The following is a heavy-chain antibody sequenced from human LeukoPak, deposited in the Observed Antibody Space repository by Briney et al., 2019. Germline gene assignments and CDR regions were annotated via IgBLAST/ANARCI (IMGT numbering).Heavy chain of an antibody. D-gene: IGHD6-19*01. V-gene: IGHV1-46*01. J-gene: IGHJ4*02. CDR3: ARGPIAVAGPELGGFDY. CDR2: ISPSGGST. CDR1: GYTFTSNY. Sequence: ASVKVSCKAFGYTFTSNYMHWVRQAPGQGPEWMGVISPSGGSTTYAQKFQGRVTMTRDMSTSTVYMELSSLRSEDTAVYYCARGPIAVAGPELGGFDYWGQGTLVTVSS.